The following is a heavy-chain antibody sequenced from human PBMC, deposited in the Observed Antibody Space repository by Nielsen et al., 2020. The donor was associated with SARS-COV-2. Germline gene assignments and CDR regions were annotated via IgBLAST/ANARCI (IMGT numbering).Heavy chain of an antibody. J-gene: IGHJ6*02. CDR2: ISNTGST. CDR1: GGSISNYY. V-gene: IGHV4-59*01. Sequence: SETLSLTCSVSGGSISNYYWSWIRQPPGKGLEWIGYISNTGSTNYNPSLQSRVTISVDTSKNQFSLKLNSVTAADTAVYYCARDHGYNYAYGHYYYGMDVWGQGTTVTVSS. D-gene: IGHD5-24*01. CDR3: ARDHGYNYAYGHYYYGMDV.